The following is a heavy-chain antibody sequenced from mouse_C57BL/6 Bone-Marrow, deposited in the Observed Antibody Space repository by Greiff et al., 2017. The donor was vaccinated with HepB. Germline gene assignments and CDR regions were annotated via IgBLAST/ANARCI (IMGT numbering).Heavy chain of an antibody. CDR3: ARPARMVSYWYCDV. CDR1: GFTFSSYA. V-gene: IGHV5-4*03. J-gene: IGHJ1*03. D-gene: IGHD2-3*01. CDR2: ISDGGSYT. Sequence: EVKLVESGGGLVKPGGSLKLSCAASGFTFSSYAMSWVRQTPEKRLEWVATISDGGSYTYYPDNVKGRFTISRDNAKNNLYLQMSHLKSEDTAMYYCARPARMVSYWYCDVWGTGTTVTVSS.